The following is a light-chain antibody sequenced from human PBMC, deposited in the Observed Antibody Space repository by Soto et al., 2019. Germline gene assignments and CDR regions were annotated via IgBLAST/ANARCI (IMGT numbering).Light chain of an antibody. CDR3: CSYAGSSTFYV. J-gene: IGLJ1*01. Sequence: ALTQPASVSGSPGQSITISCTGTSSDVGSYNLVSWYQQHPGKAPKLMIYEGSKRPSGVSNRFSGSKSGNTASLAISGLQAEDEADYYCCSYAGSSTFYVFGIGTKVTVL. V-gene: IGLV2-23*01. CDR2: EGS. CDR1: SSDVGSYNL.